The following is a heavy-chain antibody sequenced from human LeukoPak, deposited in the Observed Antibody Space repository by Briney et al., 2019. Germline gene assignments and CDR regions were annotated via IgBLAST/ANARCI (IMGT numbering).Heavy chain of an antibody. V-gene: IGHV4-34*01. Sequence: PSETLSLTRAVYGGSFSGYYWSWIRQPPGKGLEWIGEINHSGSTNYNPSLKSRVTISVDTSKNQFSLKLSSVTAADTAVYYCARGRVGVTAFTYKPLNAFDIWGQGTMVTVSS. J-gene: IGHJ3*02. CDR3: ARGRVGVTAFTYKPLNAFDI. CDR2: INHSGST. D-gene: IGHD1-26*01. CDR1: GGSFSGYY.